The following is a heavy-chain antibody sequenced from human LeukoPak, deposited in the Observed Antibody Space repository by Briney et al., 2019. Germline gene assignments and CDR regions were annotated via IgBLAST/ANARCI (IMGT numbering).Heavy chain of an antibody. Sequence: GSLRLSCVAAGFTFSNYVMSWVRQAPGKGLEWVSSISGSGGTTYYGDSVKGRFSISRDNSRNTLYLQMNSLRAEDTAAYYCAKDRVSTVTTNYFDYWGQGTLVTVSS. D-gene: IGHD4-17*01. J-gene: IGHJ4*02. CDR3: AKDRVSTVTTNYFDY. V-gene: IGHV3-23*01. CDR1: GFTFSNYV. CDR2: ISGSGGTT.